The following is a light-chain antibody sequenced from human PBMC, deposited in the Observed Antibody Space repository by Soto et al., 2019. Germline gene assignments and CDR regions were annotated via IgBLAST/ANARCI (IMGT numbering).Light chain of an antibody. Sequence: DIQMTQSPSTLSASVGDRVTITCRASQSISSWLAWHQQKPGKAPKLLIHDASSLESGVPSRFSGSGSGTEFTLTISSLQPDDFATYYCQQYNSYSPTFGQGTKVEIK. CDR2: DAS. CDR3: QQYNSYSPT. V-gene: IGKV1-5*01. CDR1: QSISSW. J-gene: IGKJ1*01.